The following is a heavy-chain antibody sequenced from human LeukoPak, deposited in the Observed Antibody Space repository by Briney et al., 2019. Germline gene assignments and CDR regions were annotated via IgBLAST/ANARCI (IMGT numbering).Heavy chain of an antibody. D-gene: IGHD3-22*01. CDR1: GSSISSSSYY. CDR2: IYYSGST. V-gene: IGHV4-39*01. J-gene: IGHJ6*02. CDR3: ARPNSSGYKGIYYGMDV. Sequence: SETLSLTCTVSGSSISSSSYYWGWIRQPPGKGLEWIGSIYYSGSTYYNPSLKSRVTISVDTSKNQFSLKLSSVTAADTAVYYCARPNSSGYKGIYYGMDVWGQGTTVTVSS.